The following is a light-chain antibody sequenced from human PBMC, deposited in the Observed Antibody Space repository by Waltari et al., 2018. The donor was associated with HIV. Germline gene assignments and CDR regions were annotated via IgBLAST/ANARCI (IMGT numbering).Light chain of an antibody. CDR1: SSDVGAYYL. Sequence: SALTQPASVSGSPGQSITISCTGTSSDVGAYYLVPWYQQHPGKAPKFIIYEVNKRPSEVSIRFSGSKSGNTASLTISGLQAEDEADYYCCSYAGRSTLEVFGGGTKVTVL. CDR2: EVN. V-gene: IGLV2-23*02. CDR3: CSYAGRSTLEV. J-gene: IGLJ2*01.